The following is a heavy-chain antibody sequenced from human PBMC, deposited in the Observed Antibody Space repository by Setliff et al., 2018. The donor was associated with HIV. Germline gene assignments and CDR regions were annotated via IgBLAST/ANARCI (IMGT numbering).Heavy chain of an antibody. CDR3: ARDRWADSNYYFDS. CDR1: GHTFTSYG. Sequence: GASVKVSCKASGHTFTSYGINWVRQATGRGLEWMGWMNPNSGNTGYAQKFQGRVTMTRNTYISTAYMELSSLRSEDTAVYYRARDRWADSNYYFDSWGQGTLGTVSS. CDR2: MNPNSGNT. J-gene: IGHJ4*02. V-gene: IGHV1-8*01. D-gene: IGHD4-4*01.